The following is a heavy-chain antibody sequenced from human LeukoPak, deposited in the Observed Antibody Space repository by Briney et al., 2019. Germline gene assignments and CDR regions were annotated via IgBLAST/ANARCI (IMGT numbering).Heavy chain of an antibody. CDR1: GFTFSSYA. J-gene: IGHJ4*02. D-gene: IGHD2-15*01. Sequence: GGSLRLSCAASGFTFSSYAMSWVRQAPGKGLEWVSAISGSGGSTYYADSVKGRFTISRDNAKNSLYLQMNSLRAEDTAVYYCARGSSVVYFDYWGQGTLVTVSS. CDR2: ISGSGGST. V-gene: IGHV3-23*01. CDR3: ARGSSVVYFDY.